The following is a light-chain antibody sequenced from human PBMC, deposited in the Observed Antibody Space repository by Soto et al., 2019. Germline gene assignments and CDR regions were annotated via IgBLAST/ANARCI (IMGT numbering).Light chain of an antibody. CDR3: CSYADSSTYV. J-gene: IGLJ1*01. CDR2: AGS. Sequence: QSVLTQPASVSGSPGQSITISWTGTSSYVGSYNLVSWYQQHPGKAPKLIIYAGSKRPSGVSNRFSGSQSGNTASLTISGLQAEDEADYYCCSYADSSTYVFGTGTKATVL. V-gene: IGLV2-23*01. CDR1: SSYVGSYNL.